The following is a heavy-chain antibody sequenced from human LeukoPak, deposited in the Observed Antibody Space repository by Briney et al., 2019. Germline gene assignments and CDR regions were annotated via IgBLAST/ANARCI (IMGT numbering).Heavy chain of an antibody. CDR1: GYTLTELS. Sequence: SVKVSCKVSGYTLTELSMHWVRQAPGKGLEWMGGFDPEDGETIYAQKFQGRVTMTEDTSTDTAYMELSSLRSEDTAVYYCATRMGATTISAWFDPWGQGTLVTVSS. CDR2: FDPEDGET. V-gene: IGHV1-24*01. D-gene: IGHD1-26*01. J-gene: IGHJ5*02. CDR3: ATRMGATTISAWFDP.